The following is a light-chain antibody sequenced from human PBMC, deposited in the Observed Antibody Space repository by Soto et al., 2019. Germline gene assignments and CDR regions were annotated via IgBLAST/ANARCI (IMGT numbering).Light chain of an antibody. Sequence: DIQMTQSPSTLSASVGDRVTITCRASQSLNNDLAWYQQKPGKAPNLLIYDASTLERGVPSRFSGTGSGTEFTLAINSLQPDDFATYYCQQYHRSSSTFGQGTRLEIK. CDR3: QQYHRSSST. V-gene: IGKV1-5*01. CDR2: DAS. CDR1: QSLNND. J-gene: IGKJ5*01.